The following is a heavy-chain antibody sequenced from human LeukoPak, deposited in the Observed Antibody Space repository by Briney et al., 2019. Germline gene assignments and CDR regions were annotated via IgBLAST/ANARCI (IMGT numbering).Heavy chain of an antibody. CDR2: ISYSGST. J-gene: IGHJ4*02. D-gene: IGHD2-2*02. Sequence: SSETLFLTCTVSGGSISSSYWTWIRQPPGKGLEWIGYISYSGSTNYNPSLKSRVTISIDTSKNQFSLKLNSVTAADTAVYYCARADCSTTSCYTPDFWGQGTLVTVSS. V-gene: IGHV4-59*01. CDR3: ARADCSTTSCYTPDF. CDR1: GGSISSSY.